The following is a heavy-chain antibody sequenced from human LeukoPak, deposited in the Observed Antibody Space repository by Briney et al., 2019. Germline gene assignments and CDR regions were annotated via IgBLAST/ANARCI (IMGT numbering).Heavy chain of an antibody. CDR3: ARDRPAGVFF. J-gene: IGHJ4*02. CDR1: GFTFNNYA. Sequence: GGSLRLSCAASGFTFNNYAMNWVRQAPGKGLEWVSGISGSGGTTYYADSVKGRFTISRDNSKNTLYLQMNSLRAEDTAVYYCARDRPAGVFFWGQGTLVTVSS. V-gene: IGHV3-23*01. D-gene: IGHD2-2*01. CDR2: ISGSGGTT.